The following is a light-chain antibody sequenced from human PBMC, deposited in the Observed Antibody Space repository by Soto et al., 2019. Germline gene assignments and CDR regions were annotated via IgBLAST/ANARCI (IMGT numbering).Light chain of an antibody. CDR3: QQYYNWRT. CDR2: GVS. V-gene: IGKV3-20*01. J-gene: IGKJ1*01. CDR1: QSVKTKY. Sequence: EIVLTQSPGTLSLSPGERATLSCRASQSVKTKYLAWYQQKPGQAPRLLMSGVSSRATGIPDRFSGSGSGTDFNLTISGLQSEDFGVYYCQQYYNWRTFGQGTNVEIK.